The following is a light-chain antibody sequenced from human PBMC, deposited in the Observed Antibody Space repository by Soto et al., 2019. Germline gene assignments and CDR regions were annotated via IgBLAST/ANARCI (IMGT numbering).Light chain of an antibody. CDR1: SSDVGSYNL. V-gene: IGLV2-23*01. CDR2: EGS. J-gene: IGLJ1*01. Sequence: QSALTQPASVSGSPGQSITMSCTGTSSDVGSYNLVSWYQQHPGKAPKLMIYEGSKRPSGVSNRFSGSKSGNTASLTISGLQAEDDADYYCCSYAGSRPYVFGPGTKVTVL. CDR3: CSYAGSRPYV.